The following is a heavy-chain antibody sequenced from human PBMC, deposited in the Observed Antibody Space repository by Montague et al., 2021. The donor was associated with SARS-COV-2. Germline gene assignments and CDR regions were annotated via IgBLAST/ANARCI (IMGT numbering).Heavy chain of an antibody. CDR3: AKVGDILAGYSLINLDA. V-gene: IGHV3-23*03. Sequence: SLRLSCAASGFTFSDSPMSWVRQAPGKGLDWVSVIHSAGQGTYYADSVQGRFTISRDNLKNTVYLQMNSLRDVDTAVYYCAKVGDILAGYSLINLDAWGQGTLVVVSS. CDR1: GFTFSDSP. CDR2: IHSAGQGT. J-gene: IGHJ5*02. D-gene: IGHD3-9*01.